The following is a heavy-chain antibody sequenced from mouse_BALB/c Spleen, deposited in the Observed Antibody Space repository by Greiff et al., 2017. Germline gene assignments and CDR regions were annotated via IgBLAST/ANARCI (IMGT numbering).Heavy chain of an antibody. V-gene: IGHV5-9-3*01. CDR3: ARQGYYKEFAY. CDR1: GFTFSSYA. CDR2: ISSGGSYT. Sequence: EVKVVESGGGLVKPGGSLKLSCAASGFTFSSYAMSWVRQTPEKRLEWVATISSGGSYTYYPDSVKGRFTISRDNAKNTLYLQMSSLRSEDTAMYYCARQGYYKEFAYWGQGTLVTVSA. J-gene: IGHJ3*01. D-gene: IGHD2-12*01.